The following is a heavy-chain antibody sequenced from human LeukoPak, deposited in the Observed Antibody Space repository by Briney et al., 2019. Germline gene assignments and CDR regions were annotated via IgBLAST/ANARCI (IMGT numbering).Heavy chain of an antibody. J-gene: IGHJ4*02. V-gene: IGHV3-74*01. Sequence: GESLRLSCAASGFTFSNYWMHWVRQAPGKGLVWVARINSDGSSTDYADSVRGRFTISRDNAKNTLYLQMNSLSAEDTAVYYCVRDRITVVPFDYWGQGTLVTVSS. D-gene: IGHD4-23*01. CDR2: INSDGSST. CDR3: VRDRITVVPFDY. CDR1: GFTFSNYW.